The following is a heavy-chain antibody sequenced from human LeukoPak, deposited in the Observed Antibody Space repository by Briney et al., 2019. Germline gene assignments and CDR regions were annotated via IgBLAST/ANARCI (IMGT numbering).Heavy chain of an antibody. CDR3: AKEYTGTFSPFPSYFDN. CDR1: GFTFSSYA. V-gene: IGHV3-23*01. CDR2: ITGSGGRT. Sequence: SGGSLRLSCAASGFTFSSYAMNWVRQAPGKGLEWVSAITGSGGRTYYADSVKGRFTISRDNSKSTLYLQMNSLRAEDTAIYYCAKEYTGTFSPFPSYFDNWGQGTLVTVSS. J-gene: IGHJ4*02. D-gene: IGHD1-26*01.